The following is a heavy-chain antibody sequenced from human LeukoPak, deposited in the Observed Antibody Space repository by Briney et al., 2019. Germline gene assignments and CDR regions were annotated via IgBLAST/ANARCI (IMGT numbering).Heavy chain of an antibody. CDR3: ARSLVGGFGELVGAFDI. J-gene: IGHJ3*02. CDR2: INSNSGGT. Sequence: ASVKVSCKASGYTFTGYYMHWVRQAPGQGLEWMGWINSNSGGTNYAQKFQGRVTMTRDTSISTAYMELSRLRSDDTAVYYCARSLVGGFGELVGAFDIWGQGTMVTVSS. CDR1: GYTFTGYY. D-gene: IGHD3-10*01. V-gene: IGHV1-2*02.